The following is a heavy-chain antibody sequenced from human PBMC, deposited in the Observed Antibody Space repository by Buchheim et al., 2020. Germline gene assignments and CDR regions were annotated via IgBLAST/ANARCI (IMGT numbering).Heavy chain of an antibody. Sequence: EVQLVESGGGLVQPGGSLRLSCAASGFTFSSYWMSWVRQAPGKGLEWVANIKQDGSEKYYVDSVKGRFTISRDNAKNSLYLQMKSMRAEDTAVYYCARHWDSNIQLYYYYGIDVWGQGTT. CDR3: ARHWDSNIQLYYYYGIDV. V-gene: IGHV3-7*01. CDR1: GFTFSSYW. J-gene: IGHJ6*02. D-gene: IGHD4-11*01. CDR2: IKQDGSEK.